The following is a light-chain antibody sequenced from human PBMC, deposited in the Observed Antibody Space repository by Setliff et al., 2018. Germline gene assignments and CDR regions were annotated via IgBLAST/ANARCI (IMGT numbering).Light chain of an antibody. CDR2: GVS. CDR3: NAYASDTTYV. Sequence: QSVLTQPASVSGSPGQSITISCSGTSSDVGSYDLVSWYQQHPGKAPKLIMYGVSDRPSGVSSRFSGSKSGNTAYLTISGLQTEDEAEYYCNAYASDTTYVFGSGTKVTV. V-gene: IGLV2-14*03. J-gene: IGLJ1*01. CDR1: SSDVGSYDL.